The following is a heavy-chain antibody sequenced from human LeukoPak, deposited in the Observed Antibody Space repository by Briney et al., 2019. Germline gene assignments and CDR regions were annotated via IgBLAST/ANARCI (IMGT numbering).Heavy chain of an antibody. Sequence: ASVKVSCKASGYTFTGYYMHWVRQAPGQGLEWMGWINPNSGGTNYAQKFQGRVTMTRDTSISTAYMELSRLRSDDTAVYYCARVGRITGTPSIYYYYYMDVWGKGTTVTVSS. J-gene: IGHJ6*03. V-gene: IGHV1-2*02. CDR1: GYTFTGYY. CDR3: ARVGRITGTPSIYYYYYMDV. CDR2: INPNSGGT. D-gene: IGHD1-7*01.